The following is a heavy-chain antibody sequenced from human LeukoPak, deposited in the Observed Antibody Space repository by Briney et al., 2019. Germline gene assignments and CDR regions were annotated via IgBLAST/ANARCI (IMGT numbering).Heavy chain of an antibody. Sequence: GGSLRLSCAGSGFTLSDHYMDWVRQTPGQGLEWVGRTRSKANRYATEYAASVKGRFTISRDDSQNSLYLQMNSLKTEDTAVYYCSSGKCVGDCYNDYWGQGTLVTVSS. D-gene: IGHD2-21*02. CDR3: SSGKCVGDCYNDY. CDR2: TRSKANRYAT. J-gene: IGHJ4*02. V-gene: IGHV3-72*01. CDR1: GFTLSDHY.